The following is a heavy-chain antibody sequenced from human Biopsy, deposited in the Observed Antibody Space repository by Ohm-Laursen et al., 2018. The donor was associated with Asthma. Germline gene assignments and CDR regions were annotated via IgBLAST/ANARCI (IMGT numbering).Heavy chain of an antibody. D-gene: IGHD3-9*01. V-gene: IGHV1-3*01. J-gene: IGHJ3*01. CDR3: ARTYYDFLTGQVNDVFGV. CDR1: GYTFINYA. Sequence: GASVKVSCKASGYTFINYAIHWVRQAPGQRLEWMGWINAGNGNTKYSQKFQGRVTITRDTSASTAYMDLSSLRSEDTAVYYCARTYYDFLTGQVNDVFGVWGQGTMVTVSS. CDR2: INAGNGNT.